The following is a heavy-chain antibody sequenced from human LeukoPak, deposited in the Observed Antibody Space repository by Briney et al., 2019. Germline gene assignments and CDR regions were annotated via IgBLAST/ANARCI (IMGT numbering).Heavy chain of an antibody. CDR1: GFTFGSYW. CDR2: INYDGTST. V-gene: IGHV3-74*01. D-gene: IGHD2/OR15-2a*01. J-gene: IGHJ4*02. Sequence: GGSLRLSCVASGFTFGSYWMHWVRHAPGKGPVLVSRINYDGTSTTYADSVKGRFTVSRDNGKKTVSLQINSLRPDDTAVYYCAREANTAFDYWGQGTLVTVSS. CDR3: AREANTAFDY.